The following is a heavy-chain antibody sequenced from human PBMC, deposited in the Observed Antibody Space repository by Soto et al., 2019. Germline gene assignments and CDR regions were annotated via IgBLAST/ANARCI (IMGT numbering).Heavy chain of an antibody. D-gene: IGHD1-1*01. V-gene: IGHV3-53*01. Sequence: XGALKLSCSVFGMTVSGKKYVAWVRQAPVKGLEWVSGVYDADGKYYADSVKGRFTTSRDSSKTIVYLEMNDLGPEDTAIYYCATWLQREHAYDVWGQGTTVTVSS. CDR3: ATWLQREHAYDV. J-gene: IGHJ3*01. CDR2: VYDADGK. CDR1: GMTVSGKKY.